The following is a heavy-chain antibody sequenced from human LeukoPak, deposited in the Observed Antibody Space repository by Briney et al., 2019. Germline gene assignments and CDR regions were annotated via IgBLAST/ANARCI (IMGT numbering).Heavy chain of an antibody. J-gene: IGHJ5*02. Sequence: GGSLGLSCAASEFTFSSYGMHWVRQAPGKGLEWVAFIRYDGSNKYYADSVKGRFTISRDNSKNTLYLQMNSLRAEDTAVYYCAKDRMGDIVVVPAAIRFDPWGQGTLVTVSS. CDR3: AKDRMGDIVVVPAAIRFDP. CDR2: IRYDGSNK. D-gene: IGHD2-2*01. CDR1: EFTFSSYG. V-gene: IGHV3-30*02.